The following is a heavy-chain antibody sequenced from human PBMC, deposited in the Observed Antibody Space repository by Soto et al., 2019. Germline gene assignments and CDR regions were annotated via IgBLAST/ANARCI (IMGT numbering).Heavy chain of an antibody. CDR3: ARGESIAAAVNYFDY. V-gene: IGHV4-61*01. J-gene: IGHJ4*02. Sequence: SETLSLTCTVSGGSVSSGSYYWSWIRQPPGKGLEWIGYIYYSGSTNYNPSLKSRVTISVDTSKNQFSLKLRSVTAADTAVYYCARGESIAAAVNYFDYWGQGTLVTVSS. CDR1: GGSVSSGSYY. D-gene: IGHD6-13*01. CDR2: IYYSGST.